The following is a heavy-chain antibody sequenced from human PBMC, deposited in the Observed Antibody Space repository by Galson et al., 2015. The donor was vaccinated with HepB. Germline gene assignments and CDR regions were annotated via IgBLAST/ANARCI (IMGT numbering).Heavy chain of an antibody. CDR3: AREAYYYDRSGYYYRYFDL. CDR2: INPNSGGT. J-gene: IGHJ2*01. V-gene: IGHV1-2*04. CDR1: GYTFTGYD. Sequence: SVKVSCKASGYTFTGYDMHWVRQAPGQGLEWMGWINPNSGGTNYAQKFQGWVTMTRDTTISTAYMELSRLRSDDTAVYYCAREAYYYDRSGYYYRYFDLWGRGTTVTVSS. D-gene: IGHD3-22*01.